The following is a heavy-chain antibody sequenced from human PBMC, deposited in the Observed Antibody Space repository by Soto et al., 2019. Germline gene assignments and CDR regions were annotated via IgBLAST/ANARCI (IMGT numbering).Heavy chain of an antibody. CDR2: MNPNSGNT. CDR1: GYTFTSYD. D-gene: IGHD1-1*01. V-gene: IGHV1-8*01. Sequence: QVQLVQSGAEVKKPGASVKVSCKASGYTFTSYDINWVRQATGQGLEWMGWMNPNSGNTGYAQKFQGRVTTTRNTSISTAYMELSSLRSEDTAVYYCARSALEPYYYYDYMDVWGKGTTGTVSS. J-gene: IGHJ6*03. CDR3: ARSALEPYYYYDYMDV.